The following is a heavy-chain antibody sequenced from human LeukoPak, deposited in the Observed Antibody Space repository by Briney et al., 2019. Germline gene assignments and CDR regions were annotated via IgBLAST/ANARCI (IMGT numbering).Heavy chain of an antibody. CDR2: INPGSGGT. CDR3: ARDYCSTISCYTESWFDP. D-gene: IGHD2-2*02. J-gene: IGHJ5*02. CDR1: GYTFTGYY. V-gene: IGHV1-2*02. Sequence: ASVKVSCKASGYTFTGYYIHWVRQAPGQGLEWMGWINPGSGGTNYAQKFQGRVTMTRDTSLSTAYMELSWLRSDDTAVYYCARDYCSTISCYTESWFDPWGQGTLVTVSS.